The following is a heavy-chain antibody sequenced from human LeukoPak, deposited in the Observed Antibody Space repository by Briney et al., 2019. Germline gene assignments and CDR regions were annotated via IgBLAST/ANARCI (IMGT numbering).Heavy chain of an antibody. Sequence: GGSLRLSCAASGFTFRNYNMNWVRQAPGKGLEWLSCISGSSTTMYYADSVQGRFTISRDNAKNSLYLQMNSLRDGDTAVYYCARSLWPYPFDSWGQGTLVTVSS. CDR1: GFTFRNYN. CDR3: ARSLWPYPFDS. J-gene: IGHJ4*02. CDR2: ISGSSTTM. V-gene: IGHV3-48*02. D-gene: IGHD3-10*01.